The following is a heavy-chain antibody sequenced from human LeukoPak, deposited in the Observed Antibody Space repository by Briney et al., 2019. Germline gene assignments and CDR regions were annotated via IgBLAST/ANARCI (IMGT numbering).Heavy chain of an antibody. CDR3: ARVGATVGFDY. CDR1: GGSFSGYY. CDR2: INHSGST. D-gene: IGHD1-26*01. J-gene: IGHJ4*02. Sequence: SETLSLTCAFYGGSFSGYYWSWIRQPPGKGLEWIGEINHSGSTNYNPSLKSRVTISVDTSKNQFSLKLSSVTAADTAVYYCARVGATVGFDYWGQGTLVTVSS. V-gene: IGHV4-34*01.